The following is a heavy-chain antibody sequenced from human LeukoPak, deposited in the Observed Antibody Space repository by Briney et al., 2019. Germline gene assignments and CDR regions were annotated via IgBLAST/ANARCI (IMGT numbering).Heavy chain of an antibody. Sequence: ASVKDSCKASGYTFTGYDLHWVRQAPGRGLEWMGWLNPNSGGTKYAQKFQGRVTMTRDTSSTTAYMELRWLRSDDTAVYYCARPYCRGGSCTYFWDYWGQGTLVTVSS. D-gene: IGHD2-15*01. CDR2: LNPNSGGT. V-gene: IGHV1-2*02. CDR1: GYTFTGYD. CDR3: ARPYCRGGSCTYFWDY. J-gene: IGHJ4*02.